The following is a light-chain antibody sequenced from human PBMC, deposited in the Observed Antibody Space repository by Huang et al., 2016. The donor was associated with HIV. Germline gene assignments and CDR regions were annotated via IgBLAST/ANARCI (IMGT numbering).Light chain of an antibody. V-gene: IGKV3-11*01. CDR3: QQRSNWPRLT. J-gene: IGKJ4*01. Sequence: EIVLTQSQATLSLSPGERATLSCRASQSVDTFLAWYQHKPGQAPRLLIDDASKRATCIPARFMASWSGTAFTLTISGLEPEDFAVYYCQQRSNWPRLTFGGGTKVEIK. CDR2: DAS. CDR1: QSVDTF.